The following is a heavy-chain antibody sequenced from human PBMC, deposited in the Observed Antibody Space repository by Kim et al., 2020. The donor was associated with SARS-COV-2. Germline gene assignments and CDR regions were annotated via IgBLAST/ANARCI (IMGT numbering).Heavy chain of an antibody. CDR2: INPSGST. CDR1: GGSFSGYS. Sequence: SETLSLTCAVYGGSFSGYSWSWIRQPPGKGLEWIGEINPSGSTTYNPSLKSRVTISVDKSKNQFSLKLSSVTAADTAVYYFAREFYRCNIVVVPLYYFDYWGQGTLVTVSS. D-gene: IGHD2-2*01. V-gene: IGHV4-34*01. J-gene: IGHJ4*02. CDR3: AREFYRCNIVVVPLYYFDY.